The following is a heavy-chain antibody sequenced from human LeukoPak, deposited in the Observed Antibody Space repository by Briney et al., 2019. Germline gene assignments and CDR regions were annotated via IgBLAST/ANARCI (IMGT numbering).Heavy chain of an antibody. J-gene: IGHJ4*02. V-gene: IGHV3-15*01. CDR1: GFSFSDAW. CDR3: AKVTSSSWGSLYFDY. D-gene: IGHD6-13*01. CDR2: IKSKIDGGAP. Sequence: GASLRLSCAASGFSFSDAWMTWVRQAPGKGLEWVGHIKSKIDGGAPDYAAPVKGRFTISRDDSKNTLYVQMNSLKTEDTAVYYCAKVTSSSWGSLYFDYWGQGTLVTVSS.